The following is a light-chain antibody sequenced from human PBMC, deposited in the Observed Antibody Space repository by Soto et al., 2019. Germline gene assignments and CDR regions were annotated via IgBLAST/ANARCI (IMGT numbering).Light chain of an antibody. J-gene: IGLJ2*01. Sequence: QSALTQPPSASGSPGQSVTISCTGTSSDVGGYNYVSWYQQHPGKAPKLILYEVSTRPSGVPDRFSGSKSGNTASLTVSGLQAEDEADYYCSSYAGSNNLVFGGGTKLTVL. CDR2: EVS. CDR1: SSDVGGYNY. CDR3: SSYAGSNNLV. V-gene: IGLV2-8*01.